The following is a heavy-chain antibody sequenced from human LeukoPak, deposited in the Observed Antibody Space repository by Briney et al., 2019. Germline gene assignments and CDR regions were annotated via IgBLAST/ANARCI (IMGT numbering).Heavy chain of an antibody. V-gene: IGHV3-23*01. CDR2: VGATTT. D-gene: IGHD5-24*01. J-gene: IGHJ4*02. CDR3: AKGLLRAYFDY. CDR1: GFTFSSDT. Sequence: GGSLRLSCTASGFTFSSDTMSWVCQAPGKGLEWVSSVGATTTYYADSVKGRFTISRDNSQNTLYLQMNSLRADDTAVYYCAKGLLRAYFDYWGQGTLVTVSS.